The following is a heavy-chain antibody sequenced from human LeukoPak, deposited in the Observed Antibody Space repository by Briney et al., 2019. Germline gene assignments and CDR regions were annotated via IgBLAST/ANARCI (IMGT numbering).Heavy chain of an antibody. Sequence: GGSLRLSCTASGFTFSSYSMNWVRQAPGKGLEWVSVIYSGGSTYYADSVKGRFTISRDNSKNTLYLQMNSLRAEDTAVYYCARDRPIRWFGGQGTLVTVSS. CDR3: ARDRPIRWF. CDR1: GFTFSSYS. J-gene: IGHJ4*02. CDR2: IYSGGST. D-gene: IGHD3-10*01. V-gene: IGHV3-66*01.